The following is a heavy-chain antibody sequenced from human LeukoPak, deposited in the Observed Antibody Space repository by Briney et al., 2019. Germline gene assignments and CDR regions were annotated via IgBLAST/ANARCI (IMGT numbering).Heavy chain of an antibody. D-gene: IGHD6-13*01. CDR2: ISAYNGNT. Sequence: ASVKVSCKASGYTFTSYGISWVRQAPGQGLEWMGWISAYNGNTNYAQKLQGRVTITRDTSASTAYMELSSLRSEDTAVYYCARDRIIAAAGLFDYWGQGTLVTVSS. CDR1: GYTFTSYG. CDR3: ARDRIIAAAGLFDY. V-gene: IGHV1-18*01. J-gene: IGHJ4*02.